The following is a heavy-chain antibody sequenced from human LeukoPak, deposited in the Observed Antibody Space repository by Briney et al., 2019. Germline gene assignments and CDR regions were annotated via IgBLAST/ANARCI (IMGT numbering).Heavy chain of an antibody. CDR2: INPNSGGT. V-gene: IGHV1-2*02. D-gene: IGHD2-2*01. CDR3: ARDNCSTSCYADM. Sequence: ASVKVSCKASGYTFTGYYMHWVRQAPGQGLEWMGWINPNSGGTNYAQKFQGRVTMTRDTSISTACMELSRLRSDDTAVYYCARDNCSTSCYADMWGQGTLVTVSS. J-gene: IGHJ4*02. CDR1: GYTFTGYY.